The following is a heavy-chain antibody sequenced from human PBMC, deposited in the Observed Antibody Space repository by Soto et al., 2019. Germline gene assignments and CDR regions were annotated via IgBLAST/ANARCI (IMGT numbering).Heavy chain of an antibody. CDR1: GGSFSGYY. Sequence: SETLSLTCAVYGGSFSGYYWSWIRQPPGKGLEWIGEINHSGSTNYNPSLKSRVTISVDTSKNQFSLKLSSVTAADTAVYYCARGRGSSWYRDYYYYGMDVRGQGTTVTVSS. J-gene: IGHJ6*02. V-gene: IGHV4-34*01. D-gene: IGHD6-13*01. CDR3: ARGRGSSWYRDYYYYGMDV. CDR2: INHSGST.